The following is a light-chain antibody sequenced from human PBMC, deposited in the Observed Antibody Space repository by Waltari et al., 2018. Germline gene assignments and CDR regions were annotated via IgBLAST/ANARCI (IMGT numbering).Light chain of an antibody. J-gene: IGKJ3*01. CDR2: EAS. CDR3: QQFNTYPIP. CDR1: HSISTW. Sequence: DIQMTQSPSTLSPSVGDRVPLTCRASHSISTWMAWYQQKPGKAPKLLIYEASSVENGVPSRFGGSGSGTEFTLTSSSLQPDDVATYYCQQFNTYPIPFGRGTKVDIK. V-gene: IGKV1-5*03.